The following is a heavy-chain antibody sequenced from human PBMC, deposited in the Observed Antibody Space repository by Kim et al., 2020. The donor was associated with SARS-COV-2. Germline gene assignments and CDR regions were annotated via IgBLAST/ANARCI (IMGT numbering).Heavy chain of an antibody. D-gene: IGHD2-21*02. CDR3: ARGGGNSAYCYFDL. Sequence: ADSVKGRFTISRDNSKNTLYLQMNSLRDEDTAVYYCARGGGNSAYCYFDLWGRGTLLTVSS. V-gene: IGHV3-53*01. J-gene: IGHJ2*01.